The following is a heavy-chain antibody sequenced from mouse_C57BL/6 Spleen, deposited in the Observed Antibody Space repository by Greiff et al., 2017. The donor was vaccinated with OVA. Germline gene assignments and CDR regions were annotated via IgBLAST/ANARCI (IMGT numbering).Heavy chain of an antibody. Sequence: ESGPGLVKPSQSLSLTRSVTGYSITSGYYWNWIRQFPGNKLEWMGYISYDGSNNYNPSLKNRISITRDTSKNQFFLKLNSVTTEDTATYYCARARANWPWFAYWGQGTLVTVSA. CDR3: ARARANWPWFAY. CDR2: ISYDGSN. D-gene: IGHD4-1*01. J-gene: IGHJ3*01. V-gene: IGHV3-6*01. CDR1: GYSITSGYY.